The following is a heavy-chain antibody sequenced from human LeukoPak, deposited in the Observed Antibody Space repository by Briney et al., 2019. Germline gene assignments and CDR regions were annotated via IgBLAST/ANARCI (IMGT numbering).Heavy chain of an antibody. J-gene: IGHJ4*02. CDR1: GFTFSSYS. CDR2: ISSSSSTI. V-gene: IGHV3-48*01. Sequence: GGSLRLSCAASGFTFSSYSMNWVRQAPGKGLEWVSYISSSSSTIYYADSVKGRFTISRDYAKNSLYLQMNSLRAEDTAVYYCARDEGDSSGYYPFFDYWGQGTLVTVSS. D-gene: IGHD3-22*01. CDR3: ARDEGDSSGYYPFFDY.